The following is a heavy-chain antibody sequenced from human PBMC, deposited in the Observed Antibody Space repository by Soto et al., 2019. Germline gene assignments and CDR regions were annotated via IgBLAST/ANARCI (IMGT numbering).Heavy chain of an antibody. J-gene: IGHJ6*02. CDR1: GYSFTSYW. D-gene: IGHD6-13*01. Sequence: PGESLKISCKGSGYSFTSYWIGWVRQMPGKGLEWMGRIDPSDSYTNYSPSFQGHVTISADKSISTAYLQWSSLKASDTAMYYCARVRIAAADNYYYYGMDVWGQGTTVTVSS. V-gene: IGHV5-10-1*01. CDR2: IDPSDSYT. CDR3: ARVRIAAADNYYYYGMDV.